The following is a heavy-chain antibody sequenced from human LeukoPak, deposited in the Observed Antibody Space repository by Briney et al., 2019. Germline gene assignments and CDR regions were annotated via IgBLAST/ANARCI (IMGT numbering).Heavy chain of an antibody. CDR3: AKDPGEH. J-gene: IGHJ1*01. Sequence: PGGSLRLSCAASGFTFSSYAMHWVRQAPGKGLEWVAVISYDGSNKYYADSVKGRFTISRDNSENTLYLQMNSLRAEDTAVYYCAKDPGEHWGKGTLVTVSS. CDR2: ISYDGSNK. CDR1: GFTFSSYA. V-gene: IGHV3-30*04. D-gene: IGHD7-27*01.